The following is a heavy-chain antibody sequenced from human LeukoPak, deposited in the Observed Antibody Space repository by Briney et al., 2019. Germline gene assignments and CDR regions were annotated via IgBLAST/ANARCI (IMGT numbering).Heavy chain of an antibody. D-gene: IGHD3-22*01. V-gene: IGHV1-46*01. CDR3: ARDANTHYYDTSGYIGY. CDR1: GYTFTRYY. Sequence: ASVKVSCKASGYTFTRYYMHWVRQAAGQGLEWMGIINPSGGSTSCAQKFQGRVTMTRDTSTSTVSMEPSSLRSEDTAVYYCARDANTHYYDTSGYIGYWGQGTLVTVSS. CDR2: INPSGGST. J-gene: IGHJ4*02.